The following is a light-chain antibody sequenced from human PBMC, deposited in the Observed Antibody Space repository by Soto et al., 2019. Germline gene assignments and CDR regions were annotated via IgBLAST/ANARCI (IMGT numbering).Light chain of an antibody. Sequence: EIVLTQSPGTLSLSPGERATLSCRASQSVSSSHLAWYQQKPGQAPRLLISGASSRATGIPDRFSGSGSGTDFTLTISRPEPEDFGVYYCQQYRSSPPLTFGGGTKVEIK. CDR3: QQYRSSPPLT. V-gene: IGKV3-20*01. J-gene: IGKJ4*01. CDR2: GAS. CDR1: QSVSSSH.